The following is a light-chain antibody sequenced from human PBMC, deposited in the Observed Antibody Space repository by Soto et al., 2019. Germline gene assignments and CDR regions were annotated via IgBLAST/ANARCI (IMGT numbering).Light chain of an antibody. V-gene: IGKV1-33*01. J-gene: IGKJ4*01. Sequence: DIQMTQSPSSLSASVGDRVTITCQASQDIKNYLNWYQQKPGKAPKLLIYEASNLETGVPSRFSGSVSGRSFTFTISSLQPEDIATYYCQPCDDFITFCGGTRIEIK. CDR3: QPCDDFIT. CDR2: EAS. CDR1: QDIKNY.